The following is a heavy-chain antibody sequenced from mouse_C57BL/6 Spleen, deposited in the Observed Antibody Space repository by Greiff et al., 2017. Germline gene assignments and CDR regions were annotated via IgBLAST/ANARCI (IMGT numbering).Heavy chain of an antibody. CDR3: ARYDGYYVGVDY. D-gene: IGHD2-3*01. CDR1: GFTFSSYT. Sequence: EVKLVESGGGLVKPGGSLKLSCAASGFTFSSYTMSWVRQTPEKRLEWVATISGGGGNTYYPDSVKGRFTISRDNAKNTLYLQMSSLRSEDTALYYCARYDGYYVGVDYWGQGTSVTVSS. V-gene: IGHV5-9*01. J-gene: IGHJ4*01. CDR2: ISGGGGNT.